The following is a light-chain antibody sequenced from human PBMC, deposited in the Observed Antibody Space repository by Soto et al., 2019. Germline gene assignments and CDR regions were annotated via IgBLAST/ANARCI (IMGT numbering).Light chain of an antibody. CDR2: EVS. J-gene: IGLJ3*02. Sequence: QSALTQPASVSGSPGQSITISCTGTSSDVGGYNSWYQQHPGKAPKLMIYEVSYRPPGVSNRFSGSKSGNTASLTISGLQAEDEADYYCSSYSTTTTLAVFGGGTKVTVL. V-gene: IGLV2-14*01. CDR3: SSYSTTTTLAV. CDR1: SSDVGGYNS.